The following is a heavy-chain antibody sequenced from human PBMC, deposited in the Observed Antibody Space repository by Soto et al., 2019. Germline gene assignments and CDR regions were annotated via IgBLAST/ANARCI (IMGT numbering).Heavy chain of an antibody. J-gene: IGHJ6*03. Sequence: EVQLAESGGGLAQPGGSLRLSCAASGFTLSGYAMDWVRQAPGKGLEYVSGISSNGVGTYYANSVQGRFTISIDNSKNTVYLQMGSLRPEDMAVYYCARRARPDFYYMDVWGKGTTVTVSS. V-gene: IGHV3-64*01. D-gene: IGHD6-6*01. CDR2: ISSNGVGT. CDR1: GFTLSGYA. CDR3: ARRARPDFYYMDV.